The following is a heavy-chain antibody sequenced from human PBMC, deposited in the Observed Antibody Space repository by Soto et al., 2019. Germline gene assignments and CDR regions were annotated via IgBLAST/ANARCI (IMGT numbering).Heavy chain of an antibody. CDR2: SIPISDTT. CDR3: ARSQGSSTSLEIYYYYYYGMDV. D-gene: IGHD2-2*01. J-gene: IGHJ6*02. V-gene: IGHV1-69*01. CDR1: GGTFSSYA. Sequence: QVQLVQSGAEVKKPGSSVKVSCKASGGTFSSYAISWVRQAPGQGLEWMGGSIPISDTTKYAQKFQGRVTITADESTSTAYMELSSLRSEDTAVYYCARSQGSSTSLEIYYYYYYGMDVWGQGTTVTVSS.